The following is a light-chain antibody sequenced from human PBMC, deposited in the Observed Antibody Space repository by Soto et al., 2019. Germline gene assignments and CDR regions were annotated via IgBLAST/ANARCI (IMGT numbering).Light chain of an antibody. CDR1: ESVSCNY. Sequence: EIVLTQSPGTLSLSPGERATLSCRATESVSCNYLAWYQQKPGQAPRVLIYGASIRATGIPDRFSGSGSETDFTLTISRLEPEDFAVYYCQQYGTSPRTFGQGTKVEIK. CDR3: QQYGTSPRT. J-gene: IGKJ1*01. CDR2: GAS. V-gene: IGKV3-20*01.